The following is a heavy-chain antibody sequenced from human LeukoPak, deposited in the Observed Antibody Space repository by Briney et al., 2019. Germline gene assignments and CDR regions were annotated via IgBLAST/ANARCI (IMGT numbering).Heavy chain of an antibody. V-gene: IGHV3-30*04. J-gene: IGHJ4*02. CDR3: AKESEEYCSGGSCYLYFDY. Sequence: GGSLRLSCAASGFTFSSYATHWVRQAPGKGLEWVAVISYDGSNKYYADSVKGRLTISRDNSKNTLYLQMNSLRAEDTAVYYCAKESEEYCSGGSCYLYFDYWGQGTLVTVSS. D-gene: IGHD2-15*01. CDR1: GFTFSSYA. CDR2: ISYDGSNK.